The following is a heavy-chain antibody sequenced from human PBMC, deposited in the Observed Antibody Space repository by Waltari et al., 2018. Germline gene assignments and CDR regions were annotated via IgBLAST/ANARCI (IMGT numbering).Heavy chain of an antibody. D-gene: IGHD3-3*01. V-gene: IGHV4-38-2*02. CDR2: IYHSGST. CDR3: ARDELGHTIFGVAYDAFDI. J-gene: IGHJ3*02. Sequence: QVQLQESGPGLVKPSETLSLTCAVSGYSISSGYYWGWIRQPPGKGLEWIGSIYHSGSTYYNPSLKSRVTISVDTSKNQFSLKLSSVTAADTAVYYCARDELGHTIFGVAYDAFDIWGQGTMVTVSS. CDR1: GYSISSGYY.